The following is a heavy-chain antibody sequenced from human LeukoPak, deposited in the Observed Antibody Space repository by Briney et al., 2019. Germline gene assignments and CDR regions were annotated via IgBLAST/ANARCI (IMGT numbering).Heavy chain of an antibody. Sequence: SETLSLTCAVYGGSSSGYYWSWIRQPPGKGLEWIGEINRSGSTNYNPSLKSRVTISVDTSKNQFSLKLSSVTAADTAMYYCARGARLRFLEWSYGMDVWGQGTTVTVSS. V-gene: IGHV4-34*01. CDR1: GGSSSGYY. CDR2: INRSGST. J-gene: IGHJ6*02. D-gene: IGHD3-3*01. CDR3: ARGARLRFLEWSYGMDV.